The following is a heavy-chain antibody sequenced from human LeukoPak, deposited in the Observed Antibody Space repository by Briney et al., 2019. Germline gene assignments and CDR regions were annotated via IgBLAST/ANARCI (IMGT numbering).Heavy chain of an antibody. CDR2: ISSSSSTI. Sequence: PGGSLRLSCAASGFTFSSYSMNWVRQAPGKGLEWVSYISSSSSTIYYADSVKGRFTISRDNAKNSLYLQMNSLRAEDTAVYYCARPASDAFDIWGQGTMVTVSS. V-gene: IGHV3-48*01. CDR1: GFTFSSYS. D-gene: IGHD2-2*01. CDR3: ARPASDAFDI. J-gene: IGHJ3*02.